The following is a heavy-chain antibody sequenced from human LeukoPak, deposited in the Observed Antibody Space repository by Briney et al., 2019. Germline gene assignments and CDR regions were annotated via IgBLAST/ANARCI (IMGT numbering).Heavy chain of an antibody. V-gene: IGHV3-23*01. CDR1: GFTFSSYA. CDR2: ISRSGGST. J-gene: IGHJ3*02. CDR3: AKRARYCGGGSCYDDAFDI. Sequence: PGRSLRLSCAASGFTFSSYAMNWVRQAPGKGLEWVSTISRSGGSTYYADSVKGRFTISRDNSKSTLYLQMNSLRAEDTAVYYCAKRARYCGGGSCYDDAFDIWGQGTMVTVSS. D-gene: IGHD2-15*01.